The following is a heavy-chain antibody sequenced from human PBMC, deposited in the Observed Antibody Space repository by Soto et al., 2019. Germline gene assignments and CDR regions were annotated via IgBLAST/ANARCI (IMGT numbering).Heavy chain of an antibody. CDR3: ARVGLVGYDVVRNYYGMDV. CDR1: GGTFSSYA. Sequence: QVQLVQSGAEVKKPGSSVKVSCKASGGTFSSYAISWVRQAPGQGLEWMGGIIPIFGTANYAQKLQGRVTITADKCTSTAYMELSSLRSEDTAVYYCARVGLVGYDVVRNYYGMDVWGQGTTVSVSS. V-gene: IGHV1-69*06. CDR2: IIPIFGTA. D-gene: IGHD5-12*01. J-gene: IGHJ6*02.